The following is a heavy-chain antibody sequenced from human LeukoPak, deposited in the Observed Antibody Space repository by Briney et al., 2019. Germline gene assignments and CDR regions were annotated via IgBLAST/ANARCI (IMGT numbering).Heavy chain of an antibody. V-gene: IGHV3-23*01. J-gene: IGHJ4*02. CDR3: ALQSGYYDSSGYSEPDY. CDR1: GFTFSSYA. Sequence: GGSLRLSCAASGFTFSSYAMSWVRQAPGKGLEWVSAISGGGGSTYYADSVKGRFTISRDNSKNTLYLQMNSLRAEDTAVYYCALQSGYYDSSGYSEPDYWGQGTLVTVSS. D-gene: IGHD3-22*01. CDR2: ISGGGGST.